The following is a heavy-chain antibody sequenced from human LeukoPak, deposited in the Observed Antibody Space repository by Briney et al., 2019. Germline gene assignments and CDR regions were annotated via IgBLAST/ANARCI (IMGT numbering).Heavy chain of an antibody. CDR3: ARLRYSYGPSEI. V-gene: IGHV1-18*04. CDR2: ISAYNGNT. CDR1: GYTFTSYG. Sequence: ASVKVSCKASGYTFTSYGISWVRQAPGQGLEWMGWISAYNGNTNYAQKLQGRVTMTTDTSTSTAHMELRSLRSDDTAVYYCARLRYSYGPSEIWGQGTLVTVSS. J-gene: IGHJ4*02. D-gene: IGHD5-18*01.